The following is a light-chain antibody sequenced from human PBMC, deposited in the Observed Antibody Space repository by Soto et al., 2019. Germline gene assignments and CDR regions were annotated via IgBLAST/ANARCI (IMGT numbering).Light chain of an antibody. V-gene: IGKV1-39*01. CDR1: RSISDY. Sequence: DIQMTQSPSSLSASVGDRVTITCRASRSISDYLSWYQQKPGRAPKLLIYAASTLQSGVPSRFSGSGSGTHFTLTISSLQPEDFATYYCRQSYSTLTFGPGTKVDI. J-gene: IGKJ3*01. CDR2: AAS. CDR3: RQSYSTLT.